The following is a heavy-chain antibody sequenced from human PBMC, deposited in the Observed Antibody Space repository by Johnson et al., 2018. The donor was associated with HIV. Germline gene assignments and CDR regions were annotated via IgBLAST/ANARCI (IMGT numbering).Heavy chain of an antibody. J-gene: IGHJ3*02. Sequence: VQLVESGGGLVKPGGSLRLSCAASGFTFRDYYMSWIRQAPGKGLEWVSVIYSGGSTYYADSVKGRFTISRDNSKNTLYLQMNSLTAEDTALYYCARALRVVVVAATFDAFDIWGQGTRVTVSS. CDR1: GFTFRDYY. D-gene: IGHD2-15*01. CDR2: IYSGGST. V-gene: IGHV3-66*01. CDR3: ARALRVVVVAATFDAFDI.